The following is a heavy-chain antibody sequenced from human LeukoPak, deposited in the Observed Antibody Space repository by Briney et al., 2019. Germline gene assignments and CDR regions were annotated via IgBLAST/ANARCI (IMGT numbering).Heavy chain of an antibody. J-gene: IGHJ3*02. CDR1: GGSISNISLY. Sequence: PSETLSLTCTVSGGSISNISLYWNWIRQPAGKGLEWIGRIYSSGSTHYNPSLKSRVTISLDTSKNQVTLKLSSVTAADTAMFYCARSGGPDYYDSSAFEIWGQGTMVTVSS. D-gene: IGHD3-22*01. V-gene: IGHV4-61*02. CDR2: IYSSGST. CDR3: ARSGGPDYYDSSAFEI.